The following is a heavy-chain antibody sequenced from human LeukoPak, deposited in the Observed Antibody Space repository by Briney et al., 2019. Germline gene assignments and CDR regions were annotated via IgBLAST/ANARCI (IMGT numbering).Heavy chain of an antibody. CDR3: AKEMATWFGEYRANDY. Sequence: GGSLRLSCAASGFTFSSYAMSWVRQAPGKGLEWVSAISGSGGSTYYADSVKGRFTISRDNSKNTLYLQMNSLRAEDTAVYYCAKEMATWFGEYRANDYWGQGTLVTVSS. V-gene: IGHV3-23*01. J-gene: IGHJ4*02. CDR1: GFTFSSYA. D-gene: IGHD3-10*01. CDR2: ISGSGGST.